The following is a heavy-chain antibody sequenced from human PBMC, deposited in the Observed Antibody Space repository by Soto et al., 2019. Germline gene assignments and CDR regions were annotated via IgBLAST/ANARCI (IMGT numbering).Heavy chain of an antibody. D-gene: IGHD3-9*01. CDR2: IRSKAYGGTT. CDR1: GFTFGDYA. CDR3: TRDRRDPWDDYDILKGAYYFDY. Sequence: PGGSLRLSCTASGFTFGDYAMSWVRQAPGKGLEWVGFIRSKAYGGTTEYAASVKGRFTISRDDSKSIAYLQMNSLKTEDTAVYYCTRDRRDPWDDYDILKGAYYFDYWGQGTLVTVSS. V-gene: IGHV3-49*04. J-gene: IGHJ4*02.